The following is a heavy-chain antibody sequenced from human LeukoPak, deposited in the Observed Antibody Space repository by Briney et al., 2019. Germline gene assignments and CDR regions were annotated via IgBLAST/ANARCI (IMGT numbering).Heavy chain of an antibody. CDR3: ARHLFGYAFDI. D-gene: IGHD3-3*01. CDR2: IYYSGST. Sequence: SETLSLTCTVSGGSISSYYWGWIRQPPGKGLEWIGSIYYSGSTYYNPSLKSRVTISVDTSKNQFSLKLSSVTAADTAVYYCARHLFGYAFDIWGQGTMVTVSS. V-gene: IGHV4-39*01. J-gene: IGHJ3*02. CDR1: GGSISSYY.